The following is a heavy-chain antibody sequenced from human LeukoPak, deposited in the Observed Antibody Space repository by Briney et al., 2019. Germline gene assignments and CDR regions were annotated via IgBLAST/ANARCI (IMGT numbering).Heavy chain of an antibody. J-gene: IGHJ4*02. D-gene: IGHD6-19*01. V-gene: IGHV3-23*01. CDR1: GFTFSTYA. CDR3: AKGGSSGWYEHIDY. CDR2: ISASGVST. Sequence: GGSLRLSCAASGFTFSTYAISWVRQAPGKGLEWVSAISASGVSTYYADSVKGRFTISRDISKSTLYLQMNSLRADDTAVYYCAKGGSSGWYEHIDYWGQGTLVTVSS.